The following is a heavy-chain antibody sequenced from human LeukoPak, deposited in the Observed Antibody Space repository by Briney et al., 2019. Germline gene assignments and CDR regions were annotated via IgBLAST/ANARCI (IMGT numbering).Heavy chain of an antibody. CDR3: ATLMGEVVWDY. Sequence: PGGSLRLSCAASGFTFSSFAMNWVRQAPGKGLQWVSSIGGSGDETYYADSVKGRFTISRDNSKNTLYLQMNSLRAEDTAVYYCATLMGEVVWDYWGQGTLVTVSS. CDR1: GFTFSSFA. CDR2: IGGSGDET. D-gene: IGHD3-22*01. J-gene: IGHJ4*02. V-gene: IGHV3-23*01.